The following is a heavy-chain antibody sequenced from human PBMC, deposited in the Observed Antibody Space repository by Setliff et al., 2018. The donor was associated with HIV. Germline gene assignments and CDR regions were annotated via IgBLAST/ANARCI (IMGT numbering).Heavy chain of an antibody. CDR1: GFTFSNAW. CDR3: TTAVAQNWYGSGNENY. CDR2: IRSKTDGETE. Sequence: GGSLRLSCVGSGFTFSNAWMSWVRQAPGKGLEWVGRIRSKTDGETEDYAAPVKGRFTISRDDSRSTLYLQMNSLITEDTALYYCTTAVAQNWYGSGNENYWGQGTLVTVSS. D-gene: IGHD3-10*01. V-gene: IGHV3-15*01. J-gene: IGHJ4*02.